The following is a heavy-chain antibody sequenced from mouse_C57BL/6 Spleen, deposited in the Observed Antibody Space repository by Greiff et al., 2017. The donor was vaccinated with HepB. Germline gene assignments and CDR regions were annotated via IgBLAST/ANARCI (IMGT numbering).Heavy chain of an antibody. CDR1: GYTFTDYY. J-gene: IGHJ4*01. V-gene: IGHV1-76*01. D-gene: IGHD1-1*01. Sequence: QVHVKQSGAELVRPGASVKLSCKASGYTFTDYYINWVKQRPGQGLEWIARIYPGSGNTYYNEKFKGKATLTAEKSSSTAYMQLSSLTSEDSAVYFCARTVDYAMDYWGQGTSVTVSS. CDR3: ARTVDYAMDY. CDR2: IYPGSGNT.